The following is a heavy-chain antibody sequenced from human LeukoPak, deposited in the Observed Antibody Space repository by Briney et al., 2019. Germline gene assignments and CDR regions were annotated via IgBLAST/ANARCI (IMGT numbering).Heavy chain of an antibody. CDR1: GFTVSSNY. Sequence: AGGSLRLSCAASGFTVSSNYMSWVRQAPGKGLEWVSVIYSGGSTYYADSVKGRFTISRDNSKNTLHLQMNSLRAEDTAVYYCAKKIAVAGNNFDYRGQGTLVTVSS. V-gene: IGHV3-53*01. CDR3: AKKIAVAGNNFDY. CDR2: IYSGGST. D-gene: IGHD6-19*01. J-gene: IGHJ4*02.